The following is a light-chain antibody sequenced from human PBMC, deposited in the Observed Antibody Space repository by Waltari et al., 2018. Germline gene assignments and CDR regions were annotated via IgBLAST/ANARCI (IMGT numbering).Light chain of an antibody. V-gene: IGLV2-23*02. CDR2: EVT. Sequence: QSGLTQPASVSGSPGQSITVSCPGTSSDVGNYNLLPWYHQYPGKAPKLMVYEVTKRTSGVSDRFSGSKSGNTASLTISGLQSEDEADYYCCSYAGLGIYVFGTGTKVTVL. CDR1: SSDVGNYNL. CDR3: CSYAGLGIYV. J-gene: IGLJ1*01.